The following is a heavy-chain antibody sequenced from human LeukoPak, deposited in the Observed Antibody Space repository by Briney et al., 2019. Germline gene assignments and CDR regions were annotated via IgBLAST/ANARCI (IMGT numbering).Heavy chain of an antibody. Sequence: ASVKVSCKVSGYTLTELSMHWVRQAPGEGLEWMGGFDPEDGETIYAQKFQGRVTMTEDTSTDTAYMELSSLRSEDTAVYYCATPFPCSSTSCQYYFDYWGQGTLVTVPS. D-gene: IGHD2-2*01. V-gene: IGHV1-24*01. CDR2: FDPEDGET. J-gene: IGHJ4*02. CDR3: ATPFPCSSTSCQYYFDY. CDR1: GYTLTELS.